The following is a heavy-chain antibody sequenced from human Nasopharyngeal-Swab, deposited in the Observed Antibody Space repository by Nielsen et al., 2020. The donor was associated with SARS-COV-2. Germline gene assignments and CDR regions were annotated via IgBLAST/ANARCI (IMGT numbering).Heavy chain of an antibody. D-gene: IGHD6-13*01. CDR3: ARPRSPYSIYSSSWYVYYFDY. Sequence: RQAPGKGLEWIGSIYYSGSTYYNPSLKSRVTISVDTSMNQFSLKLSSVTAADTAVYYCARPRSPYSIYSSSWYVYYFDYWGQGTLVTVSS. J-gene: IGHJ4*02. V-gene: IGHV4-39*01. CDR2: IYYSGST.